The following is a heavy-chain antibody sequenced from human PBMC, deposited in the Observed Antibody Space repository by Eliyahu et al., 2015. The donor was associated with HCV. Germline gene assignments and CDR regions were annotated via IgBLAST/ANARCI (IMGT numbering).Heavy chain of an antibody. V-gene: IGHV4-59*01. Sequence: QVQLQESGPGLVKPSETLSLTCTVPGXSITTYYWSWIRQPPGKGLEWIGYFHYRGSTNYNPSLKSRVTISVDTSKNQFSLNLTSVTAADTAVYYCASGGGGIAVAGTGGWFDPWGQGTLVTVSS. CDR1: GXSITTYY. CDR2: FHYRGST. CDR3: ASGGGGIAVAGTGGWFDP. D-gene: IGHD6-19*01. J-gene: IGHJ5*02.